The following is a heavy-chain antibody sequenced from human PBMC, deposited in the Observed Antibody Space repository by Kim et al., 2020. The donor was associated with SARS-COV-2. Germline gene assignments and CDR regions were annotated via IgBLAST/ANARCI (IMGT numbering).Heavy chain of an antibody. CDR1: GFTFSSYG. D-gene: IGHD6-25*01. CDR2: ISYDGSNK. J-gene: IGHJ4*02. V-gene: IGHV3-30*18. Sequence: GGSLRLSCAASGFTFSSYGMHWVRQAPGKGLEWVAVISYDGSNKYYADSVKGRFTISRDNSKNTLYLQMNSLRAEDTAVYYCAKDAAGRALDYWGQGTLVTVSS. CDR3: AKDAAGRALDY.